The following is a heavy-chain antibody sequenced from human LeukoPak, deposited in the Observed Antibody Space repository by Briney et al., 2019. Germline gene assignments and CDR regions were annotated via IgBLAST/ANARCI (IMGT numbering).Heavy chain of an antibody. Sequence: GGSLRLSCAASGFTFSSYAMSWVRQAPGKGLEWVSAISGSGGSTYYADSVKGRFTISRDNSKNTLYLQMNSLRAGDTAVYYCAKGGYYYDSSGYQSPRFDYWGQGTLVTVSS. CDR3: AKGGYYYDSSGYQSPRFDY. J-gene: IGHJ4*02. CDR2: ISGSGGST. D-gene: IGHD3-22*01. V-gene: IGHV3-23*01. CDR1: GFTFSSYA.